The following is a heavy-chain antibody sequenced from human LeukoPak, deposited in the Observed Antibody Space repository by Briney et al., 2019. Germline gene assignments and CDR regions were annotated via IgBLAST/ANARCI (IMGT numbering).Heavy chain of an antibody. D-gene: IGHD3-10*01. CDR3: ARGSGSYRGNNWFDP. J-gene: IGHJ5*02. CDR2: INPNSGGT. Sequence: GASVKVSCKASGYTFTGYYMHWVRQAPGQGLEWMGWINPNSGGTNYAQKFQGRVTMTRDTSISTAYMELSRLRSDDTAVYYRARGSGSYRGNNWFDPWGQGTLVTVSS. V-gene: IGHV1-2*02. CDR1: GYTFTGYY.